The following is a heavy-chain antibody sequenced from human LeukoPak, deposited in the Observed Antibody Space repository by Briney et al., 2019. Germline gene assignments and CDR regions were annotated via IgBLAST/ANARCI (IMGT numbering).Heavy chain of an antibody. CDR3: ARENRPAYITMVVAGAFDI. CDR1: GFTFSSYS. J-gene: IGHJ3*02. V-gene: IGHV3-48*01. D-gene: IGHD3-22*01. Sequence: GGSLRLSCAASGFTFSSYSMNWVRQAPGKGLEWVSYISSSSSTIYYADSVKGRFTISRDNAKNSLYLQMNSLRAEDTAVYYCARENRPAYITMVVAGAFDIWGQGTMVTVSS. CDR2: ISSSSSTI.